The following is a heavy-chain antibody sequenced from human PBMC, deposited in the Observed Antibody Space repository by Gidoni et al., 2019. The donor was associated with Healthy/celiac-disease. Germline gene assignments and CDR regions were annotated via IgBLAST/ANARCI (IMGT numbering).Heavy chain of an antibody. V-gene: IGHV1-46*01. J-gene: IGHJ3*02. CDR2: INPSGGST. CDR3: ARDRYYYDSSGPSPPNAFDI. Sequence: QVQLVQSGAEVKKPGASVKVSCKASGYTFTSYYMHWVRQAPGQGLEWMGIINPSGGSTSYAQKFQGRVTMTRDTSTSTVYMELSSLRSEDTAVYYCARDRYYYDSSGPSPPNAFDIWGQGTMVTVSS. CDR1: GYTFTSYY. D-gene: IGHD3-22*01.